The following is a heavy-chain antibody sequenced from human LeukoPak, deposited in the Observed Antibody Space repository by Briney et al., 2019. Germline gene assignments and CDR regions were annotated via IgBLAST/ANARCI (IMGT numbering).Heavy chain of an antibody. CDR3: ARGVGLDV. CDR2: INHSGST. CDR1: GGSFSGYY. Sequence: SETLSLTCAVYGGSFSGYYWSWIRQPPGKGLEWIGEINHSGSTNYNPSLESRVTISVDTSKNQFSLKLSSVTAADTAVYYCARGVGLDVWGQGTTVTVSS. J-gene: IGHJ6*02. V-gene: IGHV4-34*01.